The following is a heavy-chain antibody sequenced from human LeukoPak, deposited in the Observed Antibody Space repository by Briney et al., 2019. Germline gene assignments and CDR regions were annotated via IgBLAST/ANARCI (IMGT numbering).Heavy chain of an antibody. CDR2: ISSSSSYI. CDR1: GFTFSSYT. J-gene: IGHJ4*02. V-gene: IGHV3-21*01. CDR3: ARDRNYDYIWGSYRPDYFDY. D-gene: IGHD3-16*02. Sequence: PGGSLRLSCAASGFTFSSYTMNWVRKAPGKGLEWVSSISSSSSYIYYADSVKGRFTISRDNAKNSLYLQMNSLRAEDTAVYYCARDRNYDYIWGSYRPDYFDYWGQGTLVTVSS.